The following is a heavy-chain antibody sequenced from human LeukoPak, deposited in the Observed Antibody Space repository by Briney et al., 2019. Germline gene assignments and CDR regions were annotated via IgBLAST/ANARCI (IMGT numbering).Heavy chain of an antibody. CDR3: ATSGYSSSWYWSDP. D-gene: IGHD6-13*01. CDR2: IYYSGST. J-gene: IGHJ5*02. CDR1: GGSISSYY. Sequence: SETLSLTCTVSGGSISSYYWSWIRQPPGKGLEWIGYIYYSGSTNYNPSLKSRVTISLDTSKNQFSLKLSSLTAAATAGYYGATSGYSSSWYWSDPRGQPTLLT. V-gene: IGHV4-59*01.